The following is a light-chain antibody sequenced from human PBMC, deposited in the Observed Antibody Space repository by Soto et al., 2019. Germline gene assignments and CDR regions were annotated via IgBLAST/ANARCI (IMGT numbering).Light chain of an antibody. CDR1: QFVSSNS. V-gene: IGKV3-20*01. J-gene: IGKJ1*01. CDR3: QQYGGAPRT. CDR2: GAS. Sequence: EIVLTQSPGTLSLSPGERATLSCRASQFVSSNSLAWYQQKRGQAPRLLIHGASTRATGIPDRFSGSGSGTDFTLTITSLQPEDVAAYYCQQYGGAPRTFGQGTKVDIK.